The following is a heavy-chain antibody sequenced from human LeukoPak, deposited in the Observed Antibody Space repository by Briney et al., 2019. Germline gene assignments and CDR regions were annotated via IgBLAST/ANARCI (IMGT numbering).Heavy chain of an antibody. D-gene: IGHD3-3*01. V-gene: IGHV3-48*03. CDR1: GFTFSSYE. CDR3: ARDYDFWSGFPPLFDY. Sequence: TAGSLRLSCAASGFTFSSYEMNWVRQAPRKGLEWVSYISSSDSTIYYADSVKGRFTISRDNAKNSLYLQMNSLRAEDTAVYYCARDYDFWSGFPPLFDYWGQGTLVTVSS. J-gene: IGHJ4*02. CDR2: ISSSDSTI.